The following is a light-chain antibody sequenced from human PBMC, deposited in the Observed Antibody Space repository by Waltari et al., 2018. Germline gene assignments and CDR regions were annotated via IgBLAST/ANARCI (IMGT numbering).Light chain of an antibody. Sequence: DIQLTQSPASLSDSVGDRVDITCQATRDITNFLSWFQQKSGRTPRLLIYEASILDTGVPSRFSGMGSGTHFTLTINDVQPEDSATYFCQQYDDVPITFGQVTRLDI. J-gene: IGKJ5*01. CDR3: QQYDDVPIT. CDR2: EAS. CDR1: RDITNF. V-gene: IGKV1-33*01.